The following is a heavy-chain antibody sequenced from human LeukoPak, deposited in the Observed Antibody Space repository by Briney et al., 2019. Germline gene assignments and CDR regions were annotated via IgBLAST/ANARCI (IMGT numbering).Heavy chain of an antibody. CDR1: GGSISSNAYY. Sequence: SETLSLTCTVSGGSISSNAYYWAWIRQTPGKGLEWIGTIYYSGSTYYNPSLKSRVTLSKDTSKNQFSLRLTSVTAADTAMYYCARYTGTRGFYFDFWGQGTLVTVSS. V-gene: IGHV4-39*07. CDR3: ARYTGTRGFYFDF. J-gene: IGHJ4*02. D-gene: IGHD1-26*01. CDR2: IYYSGST.